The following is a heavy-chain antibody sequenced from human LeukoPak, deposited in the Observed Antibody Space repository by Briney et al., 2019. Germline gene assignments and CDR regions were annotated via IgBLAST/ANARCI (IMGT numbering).Heavy chain of an antibody. CDR1: GGSISSYY. Sequence: SETLSLTCTASGGSISSYYWSWIRQPAGKGLEWIGRIHTSGSTNYNPSLKSRVTMSGDTSKNQFSLNLSSVTAADTAVYYCVRDRYYYDSSGYRLLDYWGQGTLVTVSS. D-gene: IGHD3-22*01. CDR3: VRDRYYYDSSGYRLLDY. CDR2: IHTSGST. V-gene: IGHV4-4*07. J-gene: IGHJ4*02.